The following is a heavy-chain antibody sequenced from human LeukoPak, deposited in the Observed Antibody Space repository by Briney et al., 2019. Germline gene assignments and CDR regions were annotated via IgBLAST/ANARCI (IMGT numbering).Heavy chain of an antibody. CDR3: ARFLSSSWHFDY. J-gene: IGHJ4*02. CDR1: GYTFTSYG. D-gene: IGHD6-13*01. V-gene: IGHV1-18*01. Sequence: ASVKLSCKASGYTFTSYGISWVRQAPGQGIEWMGWISAYNGNTNYAQKLQGRVTMTTDTSISTAYMELSRLRSDDTAVYYCARFLSSSWHFDYWGQGTLVTVSS. CDR2: ISAYNGNT.